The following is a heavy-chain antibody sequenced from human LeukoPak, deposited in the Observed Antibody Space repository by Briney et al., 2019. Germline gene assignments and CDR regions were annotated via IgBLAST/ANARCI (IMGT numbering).Heavy chain of an antibody. V-gene: IGHV1-69*13. CDR1: GGTFSSYA. Sequence: ASVKVSCKASGGTFSSYAISWVRQAPGQGLEWMGGIIPIFGTVNYAQKFQGRVTITADESTSTAYMELSSLRSEDTAVYYCARGNLPLGGWYNYWGQGTLVTVSS. D-gene: IGHD3-16*01. J-gene: IGHJ4*02. CDR2: IIPIFGTV. CDR3: ARGNLPLGGWYNY.